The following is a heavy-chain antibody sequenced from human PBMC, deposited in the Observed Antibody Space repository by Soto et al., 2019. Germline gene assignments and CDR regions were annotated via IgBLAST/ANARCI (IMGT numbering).Heavy chain of an antibody. D-gene: IGHD6-19*01. V-gene: IGHV1-8*01. J-gene: IGHJ4*02. Sequence: ASVKVSCKASGYTFTSYDINWVRQATGQGLEWMGWMNPNSGNTGYAQKFQGRVTMTRNTSISTAYMELSSLRFEYMAVYYCARDVVAGTWFDYWGQGTLVTVSS. CDR3: ARDVVAGTWFDY. CDR2: MNPNSGNT. CDR1: GYTFTSYD.